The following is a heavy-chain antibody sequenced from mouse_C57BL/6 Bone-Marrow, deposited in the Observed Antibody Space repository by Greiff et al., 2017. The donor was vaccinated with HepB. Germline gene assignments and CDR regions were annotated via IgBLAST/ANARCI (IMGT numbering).Heavy chain of an antibody. Sequence: EVQRVESGGGLVKPGGSLKLSCAASGFTFSSYAMSWVRQTPEKRLEWVATISDGGSYTYYPDNVKGRFTISRDNAKNNLYLQMSHLKSEDTAMYYCARVYYAWFAYWGQGTLVTVSA. CDR3: ARVYYAWFAY. CDR2: ISDGGSYT. J-gene: IGHJ3*01. D-gene: IGHD1-1*01. CDR1: GFTFSSYA. V-gene: IGHV5-4*01.